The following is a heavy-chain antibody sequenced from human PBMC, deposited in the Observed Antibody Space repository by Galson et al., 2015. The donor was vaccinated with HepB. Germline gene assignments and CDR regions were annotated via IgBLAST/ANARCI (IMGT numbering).Heavy chain of an antibody. CDR2: ISYDGSNK. D-gene: IGHD3-10*01. CDR1: GFTFSSYG. Sequence: SLRLSCAASGFTFSSYGMHWVRQAPGKGLEWVAVISYDGSNKYYADSAKGRFTISRDNSKNTLYLQMNSLRAEDTAVYYCARWVTMAPPGAWGQGTLVTVSS. CDR3: ARWVTMAPPGA. V-gene: IGHV3-30*03. J-gene: IGHJ5*02.